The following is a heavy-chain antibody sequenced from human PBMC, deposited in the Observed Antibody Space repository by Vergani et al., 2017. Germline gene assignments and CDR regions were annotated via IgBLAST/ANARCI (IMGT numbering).Heavy chain of an antibody. CDR3: ARHKISWNAFGY. V-gene: IGHV4-38-2*01. D-gene: IGHD1-1*01. J-gene: IGHJ4*02. CDR2: IYHSGST. Sequence: QVQLQESGPGLVKPSETLSLTCAVSGYSISSGYYWGWIRQPPGKGLEWIGSIYHSGSTYYNPSLKSRVTISVDTSKNQFSLKLSSVTAADTAVYYCARHKISWNAFGYWGQGTLVTVSS. CDR1: GYSISSGYY.